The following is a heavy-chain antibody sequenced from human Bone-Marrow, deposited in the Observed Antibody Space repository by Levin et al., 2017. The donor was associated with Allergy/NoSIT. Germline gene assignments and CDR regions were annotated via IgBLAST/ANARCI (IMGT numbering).Heavy chain of an antibody. CDR2: IYHTGST. V-gene: IGHV4-30-2*01. J-gene: IGHJ2*01. CDR1: GGSISNAGYS. D-gene: IGHD4-23*01. Sequence: SETLSLTCAVSGGSISNAGYSWSWIRQPPGKDLEWLGYIYHTGSTYYNPSLKSRVTVSVDRSKNHFSLRLSSVTTADAAVYYCARVEFGGNSGYFDLWGRGTLVTVSS. CDR3: ARVEFGGNSGYFDL.